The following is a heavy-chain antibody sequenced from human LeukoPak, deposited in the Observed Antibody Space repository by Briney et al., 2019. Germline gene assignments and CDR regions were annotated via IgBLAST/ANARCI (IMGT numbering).Heavy chain of an antibody. CDR3: ARDAHYYDSSGHFDY. CDR2: INPNSGGT. J-gene: IGHJ4*02. V-gene: IGHV1-2*02. D-gene: IGHD3-22*01. Sequence: GASVKVFCKASGYTFTGYYMHWVRQAPGQGLEWMGWINPNSGGTNYAQKFQGRVTMTRDTSISTAYMELSRLRSDDTAVYYCARDAHYYDSSGHFDYWGQGTLVTVSS. CDR1: GYTFTGYY.